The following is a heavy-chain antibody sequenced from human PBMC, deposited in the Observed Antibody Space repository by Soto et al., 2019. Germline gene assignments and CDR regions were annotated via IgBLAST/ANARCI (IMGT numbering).Heavy chain of an antibody. CDR3: ARGPPFFGLDAFDS. J-gene: IGHJ3*01. Sequence: EVQLLESGGGLVQPGGSLRLSCAASGFTFNSYAMHWVRQAPGKGLEWVSGISGFSAGSASTYFADSVKGRFIISRDNPNNTLYLQMNNLRAEDTALYYCARGPPFFGLDAFDSWGHGTVVTVSS. CDR1: GFTFNSYA. D-gene: IGHD3-10*01. V-gene: IGHV3-23*01. CDR2: ISGFSAGSAST.